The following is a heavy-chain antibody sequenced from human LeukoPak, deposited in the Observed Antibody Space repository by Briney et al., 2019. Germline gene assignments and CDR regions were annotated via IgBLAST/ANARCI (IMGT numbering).Heavy chain of an antibody. D-gene: IGHD4-17*01. Sequence: SETLSLTCTVSGGSISSSSYYWGWIRQPPGKGLEWIGYIYYSGSTNYNPSLKSRVTISVDTSKNQFSLKLSSVTAADTAVYYCARTTQYGDYFDYWGQGTLVTVSS. V-gene: IGHV4-61*05. CDR3: ARTTQYGDYFDY. CDR2: IYYSGST. J-gene: IGHJ4*02. CDR1: GGSISSSSYY.